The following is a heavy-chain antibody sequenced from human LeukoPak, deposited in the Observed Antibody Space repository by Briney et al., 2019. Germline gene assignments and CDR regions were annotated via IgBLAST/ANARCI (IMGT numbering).Heavy chain of an antibody. CDR2: INPNSGGT. CDR1: GYTFTGYY. J-gene: IGHJ4*02. CDR3: VGVGGYDYVDFDY. Sequence: ASVKVSCKASGYTFTGYYMHWVRQAPGQGLEWMGWINPNSGGTNYAQRFQGRVTMTRDTSISTAYMELSRLRSDDMAVYYCVGVGGYDYVDFDYWGQGTLVTVSS. V-gene: IGHV1-2*02. D-gene: IGHD5-12*01.